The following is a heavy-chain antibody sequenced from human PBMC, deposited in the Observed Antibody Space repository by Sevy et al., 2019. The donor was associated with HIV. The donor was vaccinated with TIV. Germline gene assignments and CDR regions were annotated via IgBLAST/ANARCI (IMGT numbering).Heavy chain of an antibody. Sequence: ASVKVSCKVSGYTLTELSMHWVRQAPGKGLEWMGGFDPEDGETIYAQKFQGRVTMTEDTSTDTAYMELGSLRSEDTAVYYCATCRGGDCYDHFDYWGQGTLVTVSS. J-gene: IGHJ4*02. CDR1: GYTLTELS. CDR2: FDPEDGET. V-gene: IGHV1-24*01. CDR3: ATCRGGDCYDHFDY. D-gene: IGHD2-21*02.